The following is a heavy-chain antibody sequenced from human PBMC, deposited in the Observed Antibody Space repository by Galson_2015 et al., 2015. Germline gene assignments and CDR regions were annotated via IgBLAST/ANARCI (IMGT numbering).Heavy chain of an antibody. CDR3: ARDSVLWHDYSNPPSYYYYYGMDV. V-gene: IGHV3-33*01. CDR1: GFTFSSYG. J-gene: IGHJ6*02. D-gene: IGHD4-11*01. CDR2: IWYDGSNK. Sequence: SLRLSCAASGFTFSSYGMHWVRQAPGKGLEWVAVIWYDGSNKYYADSVKGRFTISRDNSKNTLYLQMNSLRAEDTAVYYCARDSVLWHDYSNPPSYYYYYGMDVWGQGTTVTVSS.